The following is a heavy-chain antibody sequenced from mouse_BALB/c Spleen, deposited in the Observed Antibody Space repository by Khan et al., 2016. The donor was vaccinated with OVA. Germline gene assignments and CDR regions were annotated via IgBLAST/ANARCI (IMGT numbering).Heavy chain of an antibody. Sequence: VKVEESGPGLVAPSQNLSITCTVSGFSLTDYGVNWVRQPPGKGLEWLGMIWGDGSTDYNSALISRLSISKDNSKSQVFLKMNSLQTDDTARYYCARELRRGGFAYWGQGTLVTVSA. CDR1: GFSLTDYG. CDR2: IWGDGST. D-gene: IGHD1-2*01. CDR3: ARELRRGGFAY. V-gene: IGHV2-6-7*01. J-gene: IGHJ3*01.